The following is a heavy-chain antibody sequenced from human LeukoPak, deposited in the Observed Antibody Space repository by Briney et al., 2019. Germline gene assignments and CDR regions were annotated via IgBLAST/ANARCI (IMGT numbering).Heavy chain of an antibody. D-gene: IGHD3-3*01. CDR1: GFTFDDYA. Sequence: GGSLRLSRAASGFTFDDYAMHWVRQAPGKGLEWVSGISWNSGSIGYADSVKGRFTISRDDAKNSLYLQMNTLRAEDTAVYYCARDGYQVPTTFGTFDPWGQGTLVTVSS. J-gene: IGHJ5*02. V-gene: IGHV3-9*01. CDR2: ISWNSGSI. CDR3: ARDGYQVPTTFGTFDP.